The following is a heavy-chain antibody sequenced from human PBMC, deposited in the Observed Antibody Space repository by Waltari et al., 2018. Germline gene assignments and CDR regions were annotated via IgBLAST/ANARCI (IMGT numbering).Heavy chain of an antibody. CDR2: IYPGGDT. J-gene: IGHJ4*02. Sequence: VQLVESGGGLTQPGRSLRLSCLGSGFNVRDYGMTWIRQPPGKGLEWIGSIYPGGDTYFNPSLKSRVTISVDKSKNQYSLNLRSMTAADTAVYYCARRGRLSSYFFDYWGQGTLVTVSS. D-gene: IGHD2-15*01. CDR3: ARRGRLSSYFFDY. V-gene: IGHV4-38-2*01. CDR1: GFNVRDYG.